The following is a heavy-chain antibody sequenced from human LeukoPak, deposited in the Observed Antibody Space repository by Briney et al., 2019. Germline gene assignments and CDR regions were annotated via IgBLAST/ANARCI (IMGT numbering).Heavy chain of an antibody. CDR1: GYTFTSYY. CDR3: ARDGSGSYDGYGMDV. Sequence: ASVKVSCKASGYTFTSYYMHWVRQAPGQGLEWMGIINPSGGGTSYARKFQGRVTMTRDTSTSTVYMELSSLRSEDTAVYYCARDGSGSYDGYGMDVWGQGTTVTVSS. D-gene: IGHD3-10*01. CDR2: INPSGGGT. J-gene: IGHJ6*02. V-gene: IGHV1-46*01.